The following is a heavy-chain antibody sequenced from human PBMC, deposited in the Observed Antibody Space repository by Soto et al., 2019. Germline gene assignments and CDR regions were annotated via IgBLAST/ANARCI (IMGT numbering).Heavy chain of an antibody. Sequence: PSETLSLTCAVSGGSVSSGSDYWSWIRQPPGKGLEWIGYIYSSGSTNYNPSLKSRVTVSVDTSKNQFSLKLSSVTAADTAVYYCARGGFCSDGNCYGELRLFDYRGQGTLVTVS. CDR1: GGSVSSGSDY. V-gene: IGHV4-61*01. CDR3: ARGGFCSDGNCYGELRLFDY. J-gene: IGHJ4*02. D-gene: IGHD2-15*01. CDR2: IYSSGST.